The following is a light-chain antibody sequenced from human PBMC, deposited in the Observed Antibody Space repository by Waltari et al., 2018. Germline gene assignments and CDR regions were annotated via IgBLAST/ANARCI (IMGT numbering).Light chain of an antibody. CDR3: VLYLGSGIWV. V-gene: IGLV8-61*01. CDR2: NPT. J-gene: IGLJ3*02. Sequence: QTVVTQEPSFSVSPGGTVTLTCGLSSGSVSTSYYPSWYQQTPGQAPRTLLSNPTRRASGVPARFSGFILGNKAALTITGAQADDECEYYCVLYLGSGIWVFGGGTKVTVL. CDR1: SGSVSTSYY.